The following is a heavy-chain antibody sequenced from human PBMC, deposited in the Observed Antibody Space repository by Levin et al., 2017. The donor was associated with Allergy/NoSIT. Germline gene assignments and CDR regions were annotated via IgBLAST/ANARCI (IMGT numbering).Heavy chain of an antibody. D-gene: IGHD3-10*01. V-gene: IGHV4-34*01. CDR1: GGSFSGYY. CDR2: INHSGST. Sequence: SETLSLTCAVYGGSFSGYYWSWIRQPPGKGLEWIGEINHSGSTNYNPSLKSRVTISVDTSKNQFSLKLSSVTAADTAVYYCARGGAYYYGSGKGAFDIWGQGTMVTVSS. CDR3: ARGGAYYYGSGKGAFDI. J-gene: IGHJ3*02.